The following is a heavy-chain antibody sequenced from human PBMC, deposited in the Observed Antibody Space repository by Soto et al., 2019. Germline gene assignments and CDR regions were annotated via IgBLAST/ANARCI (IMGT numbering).Heavy chain of an antibody. CDR1: GGSIRSYY. J-gene: IGHJ5*02. CDR2: IRYTGSN. CDR3: ARGAYYYDSTGYGYWFDP. D-gene: IGHD3-22*01. Sequence: PSETLSLTCSVSGGSIRSYYWSWIRQSPGMGLEWIGYIRYTGSNNYNPSLKSRVTILIDTSKNQFSLKLSSVTAADTAVYYCARGAYYYDSTGYGYWFDPRGQGTLVTVSS. V-gene: IGHV4-59*01.